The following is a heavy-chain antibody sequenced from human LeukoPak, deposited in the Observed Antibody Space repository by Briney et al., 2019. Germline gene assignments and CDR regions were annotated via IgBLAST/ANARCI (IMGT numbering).Heavy chain of an antibody. Sequence: AASVKVSCKASGYTFTSYYMHWVRQAPGQGLEWMGIINPSGGSTSYAQKFQGRVTMTRDTSTSTVYMELSSLRSDDTAVYYCARDLVDYGDYENPVVETDYWGQGTLVTVSS. CDR2: INPSGGST. CDR3: ARDLVDYGDYENPVVETDY. V-gene: IGHV1-46*01. CDR1: GYTFTSYY. D-gene: IGHD4-17*01. J-gene: IGHJ4*02.